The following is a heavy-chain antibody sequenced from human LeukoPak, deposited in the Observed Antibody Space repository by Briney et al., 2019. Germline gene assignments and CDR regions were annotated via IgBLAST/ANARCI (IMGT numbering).Heavy chain of an antibody. CDR1: GFSFSTYG. V-gene: IGHV3-33*08. CDR2: IWYDGSHK. J-gene: IGHJ5*02. Sequence: GGSLRLSCAAYGFSFSTYGMHWVRQAPGKGLESVAVIWYDGSHKYYADSVKGRFTISRDMSNHTLYLQMNDLRADDAALYYCARDLGLRYGSGAYSFDPWGEGTQVIVSS. CDR3: ARDLGLRYGSGAYSFDP. D-gene: IGHD3-10*01.